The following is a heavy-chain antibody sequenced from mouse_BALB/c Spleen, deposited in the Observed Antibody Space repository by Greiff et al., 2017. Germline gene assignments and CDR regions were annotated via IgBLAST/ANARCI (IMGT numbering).Heavy chain of an antibody. V-gene: IGHV5-6*01. Sequence: EVKLMESGGDLAKPGGSLKLSCAASGFTFSSYGMSWVRQTPDKRLEWVATISSGGSYTYYPDSVKGRFTISRDNAKNTLYLQMSSLKSEDTAMYYCARQGRLRQDYFDYWGQGTTLTVSS. J-gene: IGHJ2*01. D-gene: IGHD1-2*01. CDR3: ARQGRLRQDYFDY. CDR2: ISSGGSYT. CDR1: GFTFSSYG.